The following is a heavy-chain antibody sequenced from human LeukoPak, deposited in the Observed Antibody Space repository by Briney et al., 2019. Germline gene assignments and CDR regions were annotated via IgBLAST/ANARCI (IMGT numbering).Heavy chain of an antibody. J-gene: IGHJ5*02. CDR3: ARGSPMGAPRPNWFDP. V-gene: IGHV4-34*01. D-gene: IGHD1-26*01. Sequence: SETLSLTCAVYGGSFSGYYWSWIRQPPGKGLEWIGKINHSGSTNYNPSLKSRVTISVDTSKNQFSLKLSSVTAADTAVYYCARGSPMGAPRPNWFDPWGQGTLVTVSS. CDR1: GGSFSGYY. CDR2: INHSGST.